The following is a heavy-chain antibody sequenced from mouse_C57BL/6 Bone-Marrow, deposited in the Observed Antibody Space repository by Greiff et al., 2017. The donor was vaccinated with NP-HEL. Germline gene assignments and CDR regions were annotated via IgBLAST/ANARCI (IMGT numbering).Heavy chain of an antibody. D-gene: IGHD1-1*01. V-gene: IGHV1-9*01. CDR3: GRGGDYGRNYLDC. CDR2: ILPGSGST. CDR1: GYTFTGYW. Sequence: QVQLQQSGAELMKPGASVKLSCKATGYTFTGYWIEWVKQRPGHGLEWIGEILPGSGSTNYNEKFKGKATFTADTSSNTAYMQLSSLPTAHSAIFYCGRGGDYGRNYLDCWGRETTLTDST. J-gene: IGHJ2*01.